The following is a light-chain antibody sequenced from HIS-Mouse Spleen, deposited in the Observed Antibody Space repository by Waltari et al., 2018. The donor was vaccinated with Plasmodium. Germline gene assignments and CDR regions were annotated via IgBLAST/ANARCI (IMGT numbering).Light chain of an antibody. CDR2: GAS. CDR1: QSVRSN. J-gene: IGKJ3*01. CDR3: QQYNNWSFT. V-gene: IGKV3-15*01. Sequence: EIVMTQSPATLSVSPGGRDTLSCRASQSVRSNLAWYQQKPGQAPRLLIYGASTRATGIPARFSGSGSGTEFTLTISSLQSEDFAVYYCQQYNNWSFTFGPGTKVDIK.